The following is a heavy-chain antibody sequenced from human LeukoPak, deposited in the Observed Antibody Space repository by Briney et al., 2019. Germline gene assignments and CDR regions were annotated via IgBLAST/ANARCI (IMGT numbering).Heavy chain of an antibody. V-gene: IGHV4-39*01. CDR1: GGSISSYY. CDR3: SGWYSDYNWFDP. CDR2: IYYSGST. J-gene: IGHJ5*02. D-gene: IGHD6-19*01. Sequence: SETLSLTCTVSGGSISSYYWGWIRQPPGKGLEWIGSIYYSGSTYYNPSLKSRVTISVDTSKNQFSLKLSSVTAADTAVYYCSGWYSDYNWFDPWGQGTLVTVSS.